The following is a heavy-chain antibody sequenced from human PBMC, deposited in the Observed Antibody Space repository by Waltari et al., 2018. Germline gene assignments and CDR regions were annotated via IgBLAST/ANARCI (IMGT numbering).Heavy chain of an antibody. Sequence: QVQLQQWGAGLLKPSETLSLTCAVYGGSFSGYYWSWIRQPPGKGLEWIGEINHSGSTNNNPSLKSRVTISVDTSKNQFSLKLSSVTAADTAVYYCARAYSSSWLPGYFQHWGQGTLVTVSS. CDR2: INHSGST. J-gene: IGHJ1*01. D-gene: IGHD6-13*01. CDR3: ARAYSSSWLPGYFQH. V-gene: IGHV4-34*01. CDR1: GGSFSGYY.